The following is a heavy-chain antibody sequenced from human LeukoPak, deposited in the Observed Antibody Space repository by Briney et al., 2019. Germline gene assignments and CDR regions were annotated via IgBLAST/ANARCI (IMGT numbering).Heavy chain of an antibody. J-gene: IGHJ6*02. CDR3: ARDLLYQLLPHYYYYGMDV. CDR2: INPSGGST. V-gene: IGHV1-46*01. CDR1: GYTFTSYY. D-gene: IGHD2-2*01. Sequence: ASVKVSCKASGYTFTSYYMHWVRQAPGQGLEWMGIINPSGGSTSYAQKFQGRVTMTEDTSTDTAYMELSSLRSEDTAVYYCARDLLYQLLPHYYYYGMDVWGQGTTVTVSS.